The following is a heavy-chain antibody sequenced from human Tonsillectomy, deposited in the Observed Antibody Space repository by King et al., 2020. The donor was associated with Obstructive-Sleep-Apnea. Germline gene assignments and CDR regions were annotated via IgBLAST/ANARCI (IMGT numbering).Heavy chain of an antibody. CDR1: GGTFSSSA. V-gene: IGHV1-69*04. CDR2: IIPVLGIA. D-gene: IGHD5-12*01. CDR3: ASGRNSGYETPLGI. Sequence: VQLVQSGAEVKKPGSSVKVSCKSSGGTFSSSALSWVRQAPGQGLQWMGRIIPVLGIANYAENFQGRVTITADRSTSTAYMELSSLRSDDTAVYYCASGRNSGYETPLGIWGQGTRVTVSS. J-gene: IGHJ4*02.